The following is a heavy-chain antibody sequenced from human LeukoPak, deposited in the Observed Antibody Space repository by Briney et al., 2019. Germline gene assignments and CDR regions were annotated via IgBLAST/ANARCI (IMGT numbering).Heavy chain of an antibody. D-gene: IGHD6-13*01. J-gene: IGHJ4*02. CDR3: ARDQGIAAAGTVEDY. CDR1: GGTFSSYA. V-gene: IGHV1-69*05. Sequence: GSSVKVSCKASGGTFSSYAISWVRQAPGQGLEWMGGIIPIFGTANYAQKFQGRVTITTDESTSTAYMELSSLRSEDAAVYYCARDQGIAAAGTVEDYWGQGTLVTVSS. CDR2: IIPIFGTA.